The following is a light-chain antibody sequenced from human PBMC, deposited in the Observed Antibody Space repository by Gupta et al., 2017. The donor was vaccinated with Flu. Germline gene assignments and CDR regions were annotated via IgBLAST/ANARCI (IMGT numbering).Light chain of an antibody. J-gene: IGLJ3*02. CDR2: STN. CDR1: SGSVSTDHY. CDR3: VLYMGSGISM. Sequence: TVTLTCGLSSGSVSTDHYPSWYQQTPGQAPRTLIYSTNSRSSGVPDRFSGSILGNKAALTITGAQADDESDDYCVLYMGSGISMFGGGTKLTVL. V-gene: IGLV8-61*01.